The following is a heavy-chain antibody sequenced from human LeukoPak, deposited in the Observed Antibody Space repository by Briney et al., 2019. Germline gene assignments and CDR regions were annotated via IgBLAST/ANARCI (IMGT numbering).Heavy chain of an antibody. CDR2: IRYDGSNK. V-gene: IGHV3-30*02. J-gene: IGHJ4*02. CDR1: GFTFSSYG. CDR3: AKDRAEITMIVGD. D-gene: IGHD3-22*01. Sequence: GGSLRLSCAASGFTFSSYGMHWVRQAPGKGLEWVAFIRYDGSNKYYADSVKGRFTIPRDNSKNTLYLQMNSLRAEDTAVYYCAKDRAEITMIVGDWGQGTLVTVSS.